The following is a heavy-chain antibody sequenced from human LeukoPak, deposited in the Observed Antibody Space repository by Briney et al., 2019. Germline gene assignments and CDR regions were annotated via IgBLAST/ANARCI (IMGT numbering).Heavy chain of an antibody. Sequence: SVKVSCKASGGTFSSYAISWVRQAPGQGLEWMGRIIPIFGIANYAQKFQGRVTITADKSTSTAYMELSSLRSEDTAVYYCARGYCSSTSCYCWFDPWGQGTLVTVSS. CDR3: ARGYCSSTSCYCWFDP. V-gene: IGHV1-69*04. D-gene: IGHD2-2*01. CDR2: IIPIFGIA. CDR1: GGTFSSYA. J-gene: IGHJ5*02.